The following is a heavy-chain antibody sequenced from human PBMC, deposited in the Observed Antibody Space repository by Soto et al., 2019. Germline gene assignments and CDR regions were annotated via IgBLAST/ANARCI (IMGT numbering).Heavy chain of an antibody. Sequence: PGGSLRLSCAASGFTFSSYAMSWVRQAPGKGLEWVSAISGSGGSTYYADSVKGRFTISRDNSKNTLYLQMNSLRAEDTAVYYCAKRKCGGSCYHNYYFDYWGQGTLVTVSS. CDR1: GFTFSSYA. J-gene: IGHJ4*02. V-gene: IGHV3-23*01. D-gene: IGHD2-15*01. CDR3: AKRKCGGSCYHNYYFDY. CDR2: ISGSGGST.